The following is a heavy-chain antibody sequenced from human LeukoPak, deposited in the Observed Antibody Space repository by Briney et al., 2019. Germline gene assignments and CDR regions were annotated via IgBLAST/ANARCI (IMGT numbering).Heavy chain of an antibody. Sequence: QSGGSLRLSCAASGFTFDDYAMHWVRQPPGKGLEWVSVITGDGGSTYYADSVKGRFTISRDNSKNTLYLQMNSVRVEDTAVYSCARGGSTFSFDYWGQGTLVTVSS. CDR2: ITGDGGST. CDR3: ARGGSTFSFDY. D-gene: IGHD2/OR15-2a*01. V-gene: IGHV3-43*02. J-gene: IGHJ4*02. CDR1: GFTFDDYA.